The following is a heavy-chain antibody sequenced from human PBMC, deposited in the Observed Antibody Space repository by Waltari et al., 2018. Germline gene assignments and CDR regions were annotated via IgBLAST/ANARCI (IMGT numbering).Heavy chain of an antibody. Sequence: EVQLVDSGGGLVKPGGSLRLSCAASSFTSSSNLMSWVRQAPGRGLEWLANIKPDGSQQYYVDSVRGRFSISRDNAKNSLYLQLNSLRAEDTAIYYCARDFNWGWDFWGQGTLVTVSS. D-gene: IGHD7-27*01. J-gene: IGHJ4*02. CDR1: SFTSSSNL. V-gene: IGHV3-7*03. CDR3: ARDFNWGWDF. CDR2: IKPDGSQQ.